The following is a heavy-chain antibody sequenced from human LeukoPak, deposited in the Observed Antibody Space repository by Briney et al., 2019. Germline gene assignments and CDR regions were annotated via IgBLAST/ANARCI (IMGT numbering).Heavy chain of an antibody. J-gene: IGHJ5*02. CDR3: ARGYCDSTSCLLHNWFVP. V-gene: IGHV4-31*03. CDR2: IYYSGST. Sequence: PSETLSLTCTVSGGSISSGGYYWSWIRQHPGKGLEWIGYIYYSGSTYYNPSLQSRITISVDSSKNQFSLKLSSVTAADTAVYYCARGYCDSTSCLLHNWFVPWGQGTLVTVSS. D-gene: IGHD2-2*01. CDR1: GGSISSGGYY.